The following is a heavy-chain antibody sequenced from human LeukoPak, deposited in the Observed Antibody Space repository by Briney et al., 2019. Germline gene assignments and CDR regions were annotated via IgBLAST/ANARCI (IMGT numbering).Heavy chain of an antibody. CDR1: GGSISSGGYS. CDR2: IYHSGST. Sequence: SQTRSLTCAVSGGSISSGGYSWSWIRQPPGKGLEWIGYIYHSGSTHYNPSLKSRVTISVDRSKNQFSLKLSSVTAADTAVYYCARGRNGAFDYWGQGTLVTVCS. V-gene: IGHV4-30-2*01. D-gene: IGHD1-1*01. CDR3: ARGRNGAFDY. J-gene: IGHJ4*02.